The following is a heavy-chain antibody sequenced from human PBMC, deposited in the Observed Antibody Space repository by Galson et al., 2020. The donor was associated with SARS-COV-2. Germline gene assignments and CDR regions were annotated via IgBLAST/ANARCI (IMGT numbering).Heavy chain of an antibody. Sequence: ASVKVSCKASGYTFTGYYMHWVRQAPGQGLEWMGWINPNSGCTNYAQKFQGRVTMTSDTSISTAYMELSRLRSDDTAVYYCAREGVTMVRGVRSWFDPWGQGTLVTVSS. D-gene: IGHD3-10*01. J-gene: IGHJ5*02. CDR1: GYTFTGYY. V-gene: IGHV1-2*02. CDR3: AREGVTMVRGVRSWFDP. CDR2: INPNSGCT.